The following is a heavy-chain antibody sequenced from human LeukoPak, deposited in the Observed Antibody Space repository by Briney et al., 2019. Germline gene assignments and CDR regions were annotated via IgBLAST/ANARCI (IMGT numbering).Heavy chain of an antibody. CDR1: GGSISSYY. D-gene: IGHD5-18*01. V-gene: IGHV4-59*08. CDR3: ASLVDTAMDTGWYFDL. J-gene: IGHJ2*01. CDR2: IYYSGST. Sequence: PSETLSLTCTVSGGSISSYYWSWIRQPPGKGLEGIGYIYYSGSTNYNPSLKSRVTISVDTSKNQFSLKLSSVTAADTSVYYCASLVDTAMDTGWYFDLWGRGTLVTVSS.